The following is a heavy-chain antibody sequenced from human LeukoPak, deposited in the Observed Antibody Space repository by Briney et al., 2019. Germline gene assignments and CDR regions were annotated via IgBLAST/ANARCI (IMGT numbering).Heavy chain of an antibody. CDR2: IRSRANSYAT. J-gene: IGHJ4*02. Sequence: GGSLRLSCAASGFTFSGSAMHWVRQASGKGLEWVGRIRSRANSYATAYAPSVKGSFTISRDDSENTAYLQMNSLKTEDTAVYYCTLAAAGGSSYWGQGTLVTVSS. D-gene: IGHD6-13*01. V-gene: IGHV3-73*01. CDR3: TLAAAGGSSY. CDR1: GFTFSGSA.